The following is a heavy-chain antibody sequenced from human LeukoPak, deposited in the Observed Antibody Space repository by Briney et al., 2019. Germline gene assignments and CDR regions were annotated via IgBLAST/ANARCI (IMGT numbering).Heavy chain of an antibody. J-gene: IGHJ4*02. CDR3: ARDGTRGVIFHYPFDY. Sequence: PGRSLRLSCAASGFTFSSYGMHWVRQAPGKGLEWVAVIWYDGSNKYYAGSVKGRFTISRDNSKNTLYLQMNSLRAEDTAVYYCARDGTRGVIFHYPFDYWGQGTLVTVSS. CDR2: IWYDGSNK. CDR1: GFTFSSYG. D-gene: IGHD3-10*01. V-gene: IGHV3-33*01.